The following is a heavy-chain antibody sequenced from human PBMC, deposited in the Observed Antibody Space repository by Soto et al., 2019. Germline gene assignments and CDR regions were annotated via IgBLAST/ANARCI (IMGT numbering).Heavy chain of an antibody. CDR1: GFTFSNSW. Sequence: GGSLRLSCAASGFTFSNSWMHWVRQAPGKGLVFVSRINSDGSITNYADSVKGRFTISRDNAKNTLYLQMDSLRAEDTAVYYCARGLTGDRWGQGTKVTVYS. D-gene: IGHD7-27*01. CDR2: INSDGSIT. J-gene: IGHJ4*02. V-gene: IGHV3-74*01. CDR3: ARGLTGDR.